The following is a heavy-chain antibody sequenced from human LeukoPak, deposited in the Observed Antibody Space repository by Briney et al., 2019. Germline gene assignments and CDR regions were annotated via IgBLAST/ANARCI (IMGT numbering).Heavy chain of an antibody. CDR2: IWYGGSNK. CDR3: AKDEFAYCGGDCYSAPDY. Sequence: GRSLRLSCAASGFTFSSYGMHWVRQAPGKGLEWVAVIWYGGSNKYYADSVKGRFTISRDNSKNTLYLQMNSLRAEDMAVYYCAKDEFAYCGGDCYSAPDYWGQGTLVTVSS. V-gene: IGHV3-33*06. D-gene: IGHD2-21*01. J-gene: IGHJ4*02. CDR1: GFTFSSYG.